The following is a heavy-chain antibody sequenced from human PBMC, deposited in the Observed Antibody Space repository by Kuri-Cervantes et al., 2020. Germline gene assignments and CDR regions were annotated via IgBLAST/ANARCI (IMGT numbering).Heavy chain of an antibody. J-gene: IGHJ5*02. CDR2: IYYTGST. CDR3: ARETGWFDP. CDR1: GDSIRSGAYY. V-gene: IGHV4-31*03. Sequence: SETLSLTCSVSGDSIRSGAYYWSWIRQHLGKGLEWLGYIYYTGSTHYNPSFKSRLIISIDTSKNQFSLKLSSVTVADTAVYYCARETGWFDPWGQGALVTVSS. D-gene: IGHD1-1*01.